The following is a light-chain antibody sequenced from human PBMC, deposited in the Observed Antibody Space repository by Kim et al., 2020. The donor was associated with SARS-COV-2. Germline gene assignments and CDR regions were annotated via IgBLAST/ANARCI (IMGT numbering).Light chain of an antibody. V-gene: IGLV3-19*01. Sequence: SSELTQDPAVSVALGQTVRITCQGDSLRRYYASWYQQKPGQAPVLVMFAKNNRPSGIPDRISGSSSGNTASLTISGAQAEDEADYYCKSRDSSGDRLVFGGGTQLTFL. CDR3: KSRDSSGDRLV. CDR1: SLRRYY. CDR2: AKN. J-gene: IGLJ3*02.